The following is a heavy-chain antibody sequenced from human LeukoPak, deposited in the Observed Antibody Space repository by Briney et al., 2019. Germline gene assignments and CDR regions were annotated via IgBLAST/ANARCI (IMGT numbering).Heavy chain of an antibody. D-gene: IGHD1-26*01. CDR1: GFPFSSYW. CDR3: ARDQWQWLAQVGANFDY. Sequence: PGGSLRLSCAASGFPFSSYWMSWVRQAPGKGLEWVANIKQDGSEKYYVDSVKGRFTISRDNAKNSLYLQMNSLRAEDTAVYYCARDQWQWLAQVGANFDYWGQGTLVTVSS. CDR2: IKQDGSEK. V-gene: IGHV3-7*01. J-gene: IGHJ4*02.